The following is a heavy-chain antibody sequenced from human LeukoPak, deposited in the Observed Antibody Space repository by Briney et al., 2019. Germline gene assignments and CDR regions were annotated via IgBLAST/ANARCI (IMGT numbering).Heavy chain of an antibody. V-gene: IGHV1-69*04. CDR1: GGTFSSYA. Sequence: ASVKVSCKASGGTFSSYAISWVRQAPGQGLEWMGRIIPILGIANYAQKFQGRVTITADESTSTAYMELSSLRSEDTAVYYCARDIAAHDAFDIWGQGTMVTVSS. CDR3: ARDIAAHDAFDI. D-gene: IGHD6-6*01. J-gene: IGHJ3*02. CDR2: IIPILGIA.